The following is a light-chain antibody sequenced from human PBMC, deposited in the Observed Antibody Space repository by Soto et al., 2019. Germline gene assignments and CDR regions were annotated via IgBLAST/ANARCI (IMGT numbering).Light chain of an antibody. CDR2: DAS. J-gene: IGKJ5*01. Sequence: EIVLTQSPATLSLSPGERATLSCRASQSVSSYLAWYQQKPGQAPRLLIYDASNRATGIPARFSGSGSGTDVTLPISSLEPQDYVAYYCQQRSNWPPITFGQGTRLEIK. CDR1: QSVSSY. CDR3: QQRSNWPPIT. V-gene: IGKV3-11*01.